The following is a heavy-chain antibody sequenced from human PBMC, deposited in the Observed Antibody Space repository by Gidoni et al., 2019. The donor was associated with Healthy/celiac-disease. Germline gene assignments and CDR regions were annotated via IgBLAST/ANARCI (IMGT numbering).Heavy chain of an antibody. CDR3: ATDLHCSSTSCYRGWFDP. J-gene: IGHJ5*02. V-gene: IGHV1-24*01. D-gene: IGHD2-2*01. Sequence: LQAPGKGPEWMGGFDPEDGETIYAQKFQGRVTMTEDTSTDTAYMELSSLRSEDTAVYYCATDLHCSSTSCYRGWFDPWGQGTLVTVSS. CDR2: FDPEDGET.